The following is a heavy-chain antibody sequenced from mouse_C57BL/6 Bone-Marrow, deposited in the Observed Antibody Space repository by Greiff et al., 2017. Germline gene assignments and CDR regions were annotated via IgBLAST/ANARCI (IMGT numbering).Heavy chain of an antibody. J-gene: IGHJ1*03. CDR2: IRSKCSNYAT. V-gene: IGHV10-3*01. CDR1: GFTFNTYA. CDR3: VGDPRYYRKGDWYFDV. D-gene: IGHD2-3*01. Sequence: EAGGGLVQPKGSLKLSCAASGFTFNTYAMHWVRQAPGKGLEWVARIRSKCSNYATYYADSVKDRFTISRDDSQSMLYLQMNHLKTENTAMYYCVGDPRYYRKGDWYFDVWGTGTTVTVSS.